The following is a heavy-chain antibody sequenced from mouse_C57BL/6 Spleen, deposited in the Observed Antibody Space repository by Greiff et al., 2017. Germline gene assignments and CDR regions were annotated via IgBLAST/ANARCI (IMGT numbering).Heavy chain of an antibody. CDR1: GFSLTSYG. CDR2: IWSGGST. Sequence: VQLQQSGPGLVQPSQSLSITCTVSGFSLTSYGVHWVRQSPGKGLEWLGVIWSGGSTDYNAAFISRLSISKDNSKSQVFFKMNSLQADDTAIYYCARGSKGAMDYWGQGTSVTVSS. J-gene: IGHJ4*01. CDR3: ARGSKGAMDY. V-gene: IGHV2-2*01. D-gene: IGHD2-5*01.